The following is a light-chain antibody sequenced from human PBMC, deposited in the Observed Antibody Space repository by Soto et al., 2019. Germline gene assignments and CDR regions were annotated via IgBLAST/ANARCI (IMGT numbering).Light chain of an antibody. V-gene: IGKV3-11*01. CDR2: AAS. J-gene: IGKJ5*01. CDR3: QQRSNWPPT. CDR1: QSVTSN. Sequence: EIVLTQSPDTLAVSPGEVATLSCWASQSVTSNLAWYQQKRGQAPRLLIYAASNRATGIPARFSGSGSGTDFTLTISSLEPEDFAVYYCQQRSNWPPTFGQGTRLEIK.